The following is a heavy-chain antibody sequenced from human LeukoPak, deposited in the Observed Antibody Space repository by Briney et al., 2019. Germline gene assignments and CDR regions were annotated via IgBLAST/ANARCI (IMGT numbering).Heavy chain of an antibody. Sequence: GGSLRLSCVASGFTLSSCSMNWVRQAPGKGLEWVSAISGSGGSTYYADSVKGRFTISRDNSKNTLYLQMNSLRAEDTAVYYCAKEDSMVRGVTFDYWGQGTLVTVSS. CDR2: ISGSGGST. D-gene: IGHD3-10*01. J-gene: IGHJ4*02. CDR3: AKEDSMVRGVTFDY. V-gene: IGHV3-23*01. CDR1: GFTLSSCS.